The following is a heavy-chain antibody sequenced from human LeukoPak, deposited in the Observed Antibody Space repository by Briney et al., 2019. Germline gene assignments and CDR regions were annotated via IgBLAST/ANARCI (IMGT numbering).Heavy chain of an antibody. D-gene: IGHD5-12*01. CDR1: GFPFSSYG. V-gene: IGHV3-48*02. J-gene: IGHJ4*02. CDR3: ARGQVDFDY. Sequence: PGGSLRLSCAASGFPFSSYGMNWVRQAPGKGLEWVSYTSTSSVTIYYADSVRGRFTISRDNAKNSLYLQMNSLRDEDTAVYYCARGQVDFDYWGQGTLVTVSS. CDR2: TSTSSVTI.